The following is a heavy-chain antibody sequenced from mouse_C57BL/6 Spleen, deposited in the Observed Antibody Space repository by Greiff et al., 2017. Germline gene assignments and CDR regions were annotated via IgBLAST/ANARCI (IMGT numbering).Heavy chain of an antibody. CDR1: GYAFSSSW. J-gene: IGHJ4*01. D-gene: IGHD2-3*01. V-gene: IGHV1-82*01. CDR2: IYPGDGDT. Sequence: VQLQQSGPELVKPGASVKISCKASGYAFSSSWMNWVKQWPGKGLEWIGRIYPGDGDTNYNGKFKGKATLTADKSSSTAYMQLSSLTSEDSAVYFCARYRGYYVNYAMDYWGQGTSVTVSS. CDR3: ARYRGYYVNYAMDY.